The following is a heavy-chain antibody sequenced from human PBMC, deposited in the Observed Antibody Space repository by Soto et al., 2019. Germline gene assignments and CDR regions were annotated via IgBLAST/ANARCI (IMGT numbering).Heavy chain of an antibody. CDR2: ISGSGGST. CDR3: AKSPRCSGCYYYYYYMDV. J-gene: IGHJ6*03. V-gene: IGHV3-23*01. Sequence: GGSLRLSCAASGFTFSSYAMSWVRQAPGKGLEWVSAISGSGGSTYYADSVKGRFTISRDNSKNTLYLQMNSLRAEDTAVYYCAKSPRCSGCYYYYYYMDVWGKGTTVTVSS. CDR1: GFTFSSYA. D-gene: IGHD2-15*01.